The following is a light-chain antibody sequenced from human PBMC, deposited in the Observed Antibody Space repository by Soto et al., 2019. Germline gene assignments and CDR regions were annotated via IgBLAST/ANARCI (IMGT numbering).Light chain of an antibody. V-gene: IGKV3-11*01. J-gene: IGKJ4*01. Sequence: EIFLTQSPATLSLSPGERATLSCRASQSVSSYLAWYQQKPGQAPRLLIYDASNRATGIPARFSGSGSGTDFTLTISSLEPEDFAVYYCQQRSNWPLFGGGTKVDIK. CDR1: QSVSSY. CDR2: DAS. CDR3: QQRSNWPL.